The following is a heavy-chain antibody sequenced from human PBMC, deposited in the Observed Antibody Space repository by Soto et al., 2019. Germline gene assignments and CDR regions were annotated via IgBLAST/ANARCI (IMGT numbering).Heavy chain of an antibody. CDR2: IYYSGST. V-gene: IGHV4-30-4*01. CDR1: GGSISSGDYY. Sequence: PSETLSLTCTVSGGSISSGDYYWSWIRQPPGKGLEWIGYIYYSGSTYYNPSLKSRVTISVDTSKSQFSLKLSSVTAADTAVYYCARSRTVNIFSCYGMDVWGQGTTVTVSS. D-gene: IGHD4-4*01. CDR3: ARSRTVNIFSCYGMDV. J-gene: IGHJ6*02.